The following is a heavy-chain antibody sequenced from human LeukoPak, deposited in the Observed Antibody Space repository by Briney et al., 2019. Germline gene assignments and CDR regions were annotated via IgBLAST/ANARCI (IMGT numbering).Heavy chain of an antibody. CDR1: GGSISSYY. D-gene: IGHD1-14*01. CDR2: IYYSGST. Sequence: SETLSLTCTVSGGSISSYYWSWIRQPPGKRLEWIGYIYYSGSTNYDPSLKSRVTISVDTSKNQFSLKLSSVTAADTAVYYCARGGPGPFDFWGQGTLVTVSS. J-gene: IGHJ4*02. CDR3: ARGGPGPFDF. V-gene: IGHV4-59*08.